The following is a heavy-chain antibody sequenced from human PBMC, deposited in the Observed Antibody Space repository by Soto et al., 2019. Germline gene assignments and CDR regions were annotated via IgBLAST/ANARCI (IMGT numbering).Heavy chain of an antibody. V-gene: IGHV3-13*04. D-gene: IGHD3-22*01. Sequence: GGSLRLSCAASVFNFSSYDMQWVRQATGKGLEWVSAIGTAGDTYYPGSVKGRFTISRENAKNSLYLQMNSLRAGDTAVYYCARSPPGGYHYYYGMDVWGQGTTVTVSS. CDR2: IGTAGDT. CDR1: VFNFSSYD. J-gene: IGHJ6*02. CDR3: ARSPPGGYHYYYGMDV.